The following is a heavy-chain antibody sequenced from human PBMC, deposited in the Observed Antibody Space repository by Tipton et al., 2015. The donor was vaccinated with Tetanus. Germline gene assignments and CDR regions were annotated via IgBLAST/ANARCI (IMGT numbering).Heavy chain of an antibody. V-gene: IGHV4-59*01. J-gene: IGHJ4*02. Sequence: LSLTCTVSDGSISSYYWSWIRQPPGKGLEWIGYIYYSGSTNYNPSLKSRVTISVDTSKNQFSLKLSSVTAADTAVYYCARGGIAAAGGGLDYWGQGTLVTVSS. CDR1: DGSISSYY. CDR2: IYYSGST. CDR3: ARGGIAAAGGGLDY. D-gene: IGHD6-13*01.